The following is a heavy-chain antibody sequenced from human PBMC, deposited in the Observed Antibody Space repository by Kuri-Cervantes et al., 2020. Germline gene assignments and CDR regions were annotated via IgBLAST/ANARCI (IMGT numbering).Heavy chain of an antibody. CDR1: GFTFSSYN. D-gene: IGHD3-22*01. Sequence: GESLKISCAASGFTFSSYNVNWVRQTPGKGLEWVSSISSSGSYIYYADSVKGRFTISRDNAKNSLYLQMNSLRAEDTAVYYCARDYYYESSGYYSPFGYWGQGTLVTVSS. CDR2: ISSSGSYI. J-gene: IGHJ4*02. V-gene: IGHV3-21*03. CDR3: ARDYYYESSGYYSPFGY.